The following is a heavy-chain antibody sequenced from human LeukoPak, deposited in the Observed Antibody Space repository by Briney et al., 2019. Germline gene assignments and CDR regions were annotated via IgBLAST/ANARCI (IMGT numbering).Heavy chain of an antibody. J-gene: IGHJ4*02. CDR3: ARETALRLDY. Sequence: PSETLSLTCTVSGGSISNFYWSWIRRPAGEGLEWIGHIYFTGSTNYNPSLKSRVTMSVDTSRNQFSLGLNSMTAADTAVYFCARETALRLDYWGQGTLVTVSS. V-gene: IGHV4-4*07. CDR1: GGSISNFY. D-gene: IGHD5-18*01. CDR2: IYFTGST.